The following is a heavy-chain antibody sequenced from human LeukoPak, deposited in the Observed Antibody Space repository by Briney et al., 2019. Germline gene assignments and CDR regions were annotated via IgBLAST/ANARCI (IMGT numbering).Heavy chain of an antibody. Sequence: EASVKVFCEASGYTFTGYYLHWVRQAPGQGLEWMGWINPNSGVTNYAQKFQGRVTMTRDTSITTAYMELSRLRSDDRAVYYCATLWFGDSDHFDYWGQGTQVTVSS. CDR3: ATLWFGDSDHFDY. CDR2: INPNSGVT. J-gene: IGHJ4*02. D-gene: IGHD3-10*01. V-gene: IGHV1-2*02. CDR1: GYTFTGYY.